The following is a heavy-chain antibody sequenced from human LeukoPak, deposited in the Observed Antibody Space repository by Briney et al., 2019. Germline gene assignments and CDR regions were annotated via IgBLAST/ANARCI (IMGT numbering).Heavy chain of an antibody. V-gene: IGHV4-59*01. CDR3: ATERSDTAYDAFDI. D-gene: IGHD5-18*01. CDR2: ISHMRTT. CDR1: GGSISCYY. J-gene: IGHJ3*02. Sequence: SETLSLTCTVSGGSISCYYWSWIRQPPGKGLEWIGYISHMRTTNYNPSLKSRVTISLDTSKNQLSLKVSSVTAADTAVYYCATERSDTAYDAFDIWGQGTMVTVSS.